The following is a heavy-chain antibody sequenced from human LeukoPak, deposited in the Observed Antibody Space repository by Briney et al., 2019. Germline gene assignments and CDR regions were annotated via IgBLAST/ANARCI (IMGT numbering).Heavy chain of an antibody. CDR2: MNPNSGNT. V-gene: IGHV1-8*01. Sequence: ASVKVSCKASGYTFTSYDINWVRQATGQGLGWMGWMNPNSGNTGYAQKFQGRVTMTRNTSISTAYMELSSLRSEDTAVHYCARYYDFWSGPLDYWGQGTLVTVSS. CDR3: ARYYDFWSGPLDY. CDR1: GYTFTSYD. D-gene: IGHD3-3*01. J-gene: IGHJ4*02.